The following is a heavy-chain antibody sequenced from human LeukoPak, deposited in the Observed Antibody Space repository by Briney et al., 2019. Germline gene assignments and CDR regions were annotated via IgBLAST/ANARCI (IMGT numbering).Heavy chain of an antibody. CDR2: ISPSGDIT. D-gene: IGHD3-10*01. CDR3: AKDDAWLRFGE. J-gene: IGHJ4*02. V-gene: IGHV3-23*01. CDR1: GFTFDDYT. Sequence: GGSLRLSCAASGFTFDDYTMHWVRQAPGKGLEWVSGISPSGDITYYADSVKGRFTISRDNSKNTAYLQVISLTAEDTAVYYCAKDDAWLRFGEWSQGTLVTVSS.